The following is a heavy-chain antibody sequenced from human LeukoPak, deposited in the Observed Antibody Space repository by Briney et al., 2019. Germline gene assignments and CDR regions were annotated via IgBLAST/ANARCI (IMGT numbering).Heavy chain of an antibody. Sequence: GGSLRLSCAASGFTFDDYGMSWVRQAPGKGLEWVSGINWNGGSTGYADSVKGRFTISRDNAKNSLYLQMNSLRAEDTALYYCARSKFVVVPAAIDYWGRGTLVTVSS. D-gene: IGHD2-2*02. V-gene: IGHV3-20*04. CDR3: ARSKFVVVPAAIDY. CDR1: GFTFDDYG. J-gene: IGHJ4*02. CDR2: INWNGGST.